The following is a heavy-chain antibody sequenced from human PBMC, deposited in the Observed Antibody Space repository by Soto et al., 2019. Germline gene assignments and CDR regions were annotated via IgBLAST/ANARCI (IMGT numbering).Heavy chain of an antibody. V-gene: IGHV4-4*07. CDR1: AGRIASDN. J-gene: IGHJ4*02. D-gene: IGHD1-26*01. CDR3: AREREGRRVDY. CDR2: IYTSGST. Sequence: SETLSLTCTSTAGRIASDNCNRPRQPAGKGLEWIGRIYTSGSTNYNPSLKRRVTMSVDASKNQFSRKLSSVTAADTAVYYCAREREGRRVDYWGQGTLVT.